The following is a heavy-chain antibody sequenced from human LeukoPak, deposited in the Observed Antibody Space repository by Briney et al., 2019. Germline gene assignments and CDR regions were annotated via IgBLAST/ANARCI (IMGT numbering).Heavy chain of an antibody. D-gene: IGHD3-3*01. CDR1: GGSISTTSYY. CDR3: ARGESYYDFWSGSDPDAFDI. Sequence: SETLSLTCTVSGGSISTTSYYWSWIRQPPGKGLEWIGYIYYSGSTNYNPSLKSRVTISVDTSKNQFSLKLSSVTAADTAVYYCARGESYYDFWSGSDPDAFDIWGQGTMVTVSS. V-gene: IGHV4-61*01. J-gene: IGHJ3*02. CDR2: IYYSGST.